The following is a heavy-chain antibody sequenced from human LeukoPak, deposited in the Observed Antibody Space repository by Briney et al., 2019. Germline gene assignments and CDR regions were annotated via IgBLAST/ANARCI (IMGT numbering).Heavy chain of an antibody. D-gene: IGHD4-17*01. CDR2: IYSGGST. CDR3: ARVHIRYGDYAF. J-gene: IGHJ4*02. CDR1: GFTFSSYG. Sequence: GGSLRLSCAASGFTFSSYGMSWVRQAPGKGLEWVSVIYSGGSTYYADSVKGRFTISRDNSKNTLYLQMNSLRAEDTAVYYCARVHIRYGDYAFGGQGTLVTVSS. V-gene: IGHV3-53*01.